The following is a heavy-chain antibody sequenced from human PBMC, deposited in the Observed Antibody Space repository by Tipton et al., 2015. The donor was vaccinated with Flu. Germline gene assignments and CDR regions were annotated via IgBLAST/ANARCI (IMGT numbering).Heavy chain of an antibody. CDR2: ISGSGGGT. CDR1: GFTFTSFA. J-gene: IGHJ4*02. CDR3: AKSYCSASNCPGF. Sequence: GSLRLSCAASGFTFTSFAMNWVRQAPGKELEWVSTISGSGGGTYYTDSVKGRFTISRDISRNTLYLQMNSLRAEDTAFYYCAKSYCSASNCPGFWGQGTLVTVSS. V-gene: IGHV3-23*01. D-gene: IGHD2-15*01.